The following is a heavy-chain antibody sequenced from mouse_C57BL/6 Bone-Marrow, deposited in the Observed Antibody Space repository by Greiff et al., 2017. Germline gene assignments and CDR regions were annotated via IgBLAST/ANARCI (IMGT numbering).Heavy chain of an antibody. D-gene: IGHD2-4*01. J-gene: IGHJ3*01. V-gene: IGHV1-5*01. CDR1: GYTFTSYW. CDR3: TSMITRRDWFAY. CDR2: IYPGNSDT. Sequence: VQLQQSGTVLARPGASVKMSCKTSGYTFTSYWMHWVKQRPGQGLEWIGAIYPGNSDTSYNQKFKGKAKLTAVTPSSTAYMELSSLTNEDAAVYYCTSMITRRDWFAYWGQGTLVTVSA.